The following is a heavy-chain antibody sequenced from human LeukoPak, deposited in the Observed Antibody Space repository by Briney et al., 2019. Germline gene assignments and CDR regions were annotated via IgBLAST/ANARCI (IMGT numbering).Heavy chain of an antibody. Sequence: ASVKVSCKASGYTFTGYYMHWVRQAPGQGLEWMGWINPNSGGTNYARKFQGRVTMTRDTSISTAYMELSRLRSDDTAVYYCARDIRLGELSLAYWGQGTLVTVSS. CDR2: INPNSGGT. V-gene: IGHV1-2*02. CDR1: GYTFTGYY. D-gene: IGHD3-16*02. J-gene: IGHJ4*02. CDR3: ARDIRLGELSLAY.